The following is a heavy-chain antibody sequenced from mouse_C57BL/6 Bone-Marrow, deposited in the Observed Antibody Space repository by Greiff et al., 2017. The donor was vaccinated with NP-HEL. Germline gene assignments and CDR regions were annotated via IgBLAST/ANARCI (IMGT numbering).Heavy chain of an antibody. CDR1: GFSLTSYG. V-gene: IGHV2-5*01. J-gene: IGHJ1*03. D-gene: IGHD1-1*01. Sequence: VQLQQSGPGLVQPSQSLSITCTVSGFSLTSYGVHWVRQSPGKGLEWLGVIWRGGSTDYNAAFMSRLSITKDNSKSQVFFKMNSLQADDTAIYYCAKNERLYYSDWYFDVWGTGTTVTVSS. CDR3: AKNERLYYSDWYFDV. CDR2: IWRGGST.